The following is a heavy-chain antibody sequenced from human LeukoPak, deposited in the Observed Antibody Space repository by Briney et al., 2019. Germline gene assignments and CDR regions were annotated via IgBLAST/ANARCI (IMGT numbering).Heavy chain of an antibody. CDR3: AKRAPLERGYTYGGVFDY. D-gene: IGHD5-18*01. CDR1: GFTFNTFA. Sequence: PGGSLRLSCAASGFTFNTFAMSWVRQAPGKGLEWVSAISATGGAIYYVDSVKGRFTISRDDLQKTLYLQMNSLRVEDTAIYYCAKRAPLERGYTYGGVFDYWGQGSLVTVSS. V-gene: IGHV3-23*01. CDR2: ISATGGAI. J-gene: IGHJ4*02.